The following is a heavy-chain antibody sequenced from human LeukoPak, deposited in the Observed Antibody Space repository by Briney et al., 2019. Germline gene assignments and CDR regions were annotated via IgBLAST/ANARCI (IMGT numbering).Heavy chain of an antibody. CDR2: IIPIFGTA. D-gene: IGHD3-22*01. CDR1: GGTFNNYT. J-gene: IGHJ5*02. V-gene: IGHV1-69*06. Sequence: ASVKVSCKASGGTFNNYTISWVRQAPGQGLEWMGGIIPIFGTANYAQKFQGRVTITADKSTSTVYMDLSSLRSEDTAVYYCARVLDYYDSSGYYSSGWFDPWGQGTLVTVSS. CDR3: ARVLDYYDSSGYYSSGWFDP.